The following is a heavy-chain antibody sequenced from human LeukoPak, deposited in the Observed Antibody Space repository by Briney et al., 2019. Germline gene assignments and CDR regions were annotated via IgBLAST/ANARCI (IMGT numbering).Heavy chain of an antibody. V-gene: IGHV4-34*01. J-gene: IGHJ3*02. Sequence: PSETLSLTCAVYGGSFSGYYWSWIRQPPGKGLEWIGEINHSGSTNYNPSLKSRVTISVDTSKNQFSLKLSSVTAADTAVYYCASAWDFGDYVGAFDIWGQGTMVTVSS. D-gene: IGHD4-17*01. CDR3: ASAWDFGDYVGAFDI. CDR2: INHSGST. CDR1: GGSFSGYY.